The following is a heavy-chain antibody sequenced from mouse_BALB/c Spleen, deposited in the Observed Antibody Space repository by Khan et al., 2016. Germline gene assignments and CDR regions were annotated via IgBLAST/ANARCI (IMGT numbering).Heavy chain of an antibody. CDR3: ARFRYANY. D-gene: IGHD1-1*01. J-gene: IGHJ2*01. CDR2: INTDTGEP. V-gene: IGHV9-1*02. Sequence: QIQLVQSGPELKKPGETVKISCKASGYTFTNYGMNWVKQAPGKGLQWMGGINTDTGEPTYADDFKGRFAFSLETSASTAYLQINNLKNEDMATYFCARFRYANYWGKGTTLTVSS. CDR1: GYTFTNYG.